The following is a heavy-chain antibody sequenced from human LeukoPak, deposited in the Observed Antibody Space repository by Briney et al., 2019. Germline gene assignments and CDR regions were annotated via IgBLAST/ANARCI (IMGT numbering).Heavy chain of an antibody. Sequence: ASETLSLTCAVYGESLNYYYWSWIRQSPEKGLEWIGEVFDGKTTNYNPSLKSRVTISAVTPSNQFSLNLKSVTAADTAVYYCASGAWATRLHSWAQGTLVIVSS. CDR2: VFDGKTT. J-gene: IGHJ4*02. CDR3: ASGAWATRLHS. D-gene: IGHD5-24*01. CDR1: GESLNYYY. V-gene: IGHV4-34*12.